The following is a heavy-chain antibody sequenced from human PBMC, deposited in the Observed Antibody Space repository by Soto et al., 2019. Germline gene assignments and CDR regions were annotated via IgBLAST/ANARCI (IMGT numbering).Heavy chain of an antibody. CDR1: GGSISSTNW. CDR3: ARHIAVPTTRGFDY. D-gene: IGHD2-15*01. CDR2: IYHSGTT. V-gene: IGHV4-4*02. J-gene: IGHJ4*02. Sequence: QVQLQESGPGLVKPSGTLSLTCAVSGGSISSTNWWSWVRQPPGEGLEWIGEIYHSGTTNYNPSLVSRVTISMDTSKNHLSLRLGSVTAADTAVYFCARHIAVPTTRGFDYWGQGTLVTVSS.